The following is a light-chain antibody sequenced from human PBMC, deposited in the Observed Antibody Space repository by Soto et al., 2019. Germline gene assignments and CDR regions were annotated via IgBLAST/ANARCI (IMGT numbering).Light chain of an antibody. CDR3: LHSYTNPLT. CDR1: QSISSY. Sequence: ISEFAATLKEPAGDRVTITCRASQSISSYLHWYQQKPGQAPRLLIYGASSLPTGVPSRFSGSGSGTDFTLTISSLQPEDFATYYCLHSYTNPLTFGRGTKVYI. V-gene: IGKV1-39*01. CDR2: GAS. J-gene: IGKJ4*01.